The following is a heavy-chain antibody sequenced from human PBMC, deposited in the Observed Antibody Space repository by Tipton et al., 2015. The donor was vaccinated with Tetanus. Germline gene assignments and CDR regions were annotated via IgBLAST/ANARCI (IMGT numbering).Heavy chain of an antibody. CDR1: GFIFGGYG. J-gene: IGHJ1*01. V-gene: IGHV3-30*18. D-gene: IGHD5/OR15-5a*01. Sequence: SLRLSCVASGFIFGGYGVHWVRQAPGKGLEWVGVVSDDGGDEYYSDSVKGRVSISRDSSKNTVYLQMHSLRADDTAVYYCAKDFYDAKSGGSSIDGWGPGTQVTVSS. CDR2: VSDDGGDE. CDR3: AKDFYDAKSGGSSIDG.